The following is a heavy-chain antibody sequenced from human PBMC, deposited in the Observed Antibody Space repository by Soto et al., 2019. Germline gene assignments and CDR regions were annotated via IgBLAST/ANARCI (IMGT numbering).Heavy chain of an antibody. D-gene: IGHD3-3*01. J-gene: IGHJ4*02. Sequence: SETLSLTCTVSGGSISSYYWGWIRQSPGKGLEWIGSSYYSGNTYYNPSLKSRVTISVDMSKNQFSLKLTSVTAADTAVYYCARTIFGTAIISYYFDYWGQGTLVTVSS. CDR1: GGSISSYY. CDR3: ARTIFGTAIISYYFDY. CDR2: SYYSGNT. V-gene: IGHV4-39*01.